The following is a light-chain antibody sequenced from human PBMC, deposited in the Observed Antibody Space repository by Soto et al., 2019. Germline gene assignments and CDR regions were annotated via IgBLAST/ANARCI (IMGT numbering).Light chain of an antibody. V-gene: IGLV2-14*01. Sequence: QSLLTQPASVSGSPGQSITIFCTGTSSDVGGYNYVSWYQQHPGKAPKLMIYDVSNRPSGVSNRFSGSKSGNTASLTISGLQAEDEADYYCSSYTSSSTLFGTGTKVTVL. CDR3: SSYTSSSTL. CDR2: DVS. J-gene: IGLJ1*01. CDR1: SSDVGGYNY.